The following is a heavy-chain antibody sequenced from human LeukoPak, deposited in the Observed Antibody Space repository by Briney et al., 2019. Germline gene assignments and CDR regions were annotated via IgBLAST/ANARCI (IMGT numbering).Heavy chain of an antibody. CDR2: ISNSGSTM. Sequence: GGSLRLSCAASGFTFSSYGMNWVRQAPGKGLEWVSYISNSGSTMYYADSVRGRFTIPRDNAKNSLYLQMNSLRAEDTAVYYCARNFASWGQGTLVTVSS. CDR3: ARNFAS. J-gene: IGHJ4*02. V-gene: IGHV3-48*03. CDR1: GFTFSSYG.